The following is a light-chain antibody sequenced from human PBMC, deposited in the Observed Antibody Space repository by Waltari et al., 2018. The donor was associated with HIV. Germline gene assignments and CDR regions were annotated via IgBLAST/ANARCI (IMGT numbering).Light chain of an antibody. Sequence: QSALTQPASVSGSPGQSITISCTGTSSDVGAYKNVSWYQQLPGKAPKLMIYEVSNRPLGVSNRFSGSKSGNTASLTISGLQADDEADYYCSSYTTTSTLLFGGGTRLTVL. CDR3: SSYTTTSTLL. CDR2: EVS. CDR1: SSDVGAYKN. J-gene: IGLJ3*02. V-gene: IGLV2-14*01.